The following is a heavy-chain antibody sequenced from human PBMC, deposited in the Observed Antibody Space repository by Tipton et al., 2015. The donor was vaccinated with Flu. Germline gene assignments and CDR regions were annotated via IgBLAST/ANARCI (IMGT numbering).Heavy chain of an antibody. D-gene: IGHD3-10*01. CDR2: ISHSGRT. J-gene: IGHJ6*02. Sequence: TLSLTCGVSGYSISNAYYWGWIRQPPGKGLEWIGSISHSGRTHYNPSLKSRVTMSLDTSKNQFSLKLSSVTAADTAVFYCARRTYYYGSGTSDVWGQGTTVTVSS. V-gene: IGHV4-38-2*01. CDR1: GYSISNAYY. CDR3: ARRTYYYGSGTSDV.